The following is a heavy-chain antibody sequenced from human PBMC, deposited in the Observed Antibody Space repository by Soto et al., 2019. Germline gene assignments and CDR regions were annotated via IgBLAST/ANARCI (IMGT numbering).Heavy chain of an antibody. Sequence: GGSLRLSCAASGFSFVNYAMNWVRQAPGKGLEWVSGLSGSGTSTYYADSVKGRFTISRDNSRDTLSLQMNSLTADDTAVYYCAKATTNGGWFNPFDSWGQGALVTVSS. J-gene: IGHJ4*02. CDR2: LSGSGTST. D-gene: IGHD6-19*01. V-gene: IGHV3-23*01. CDR3: AKATTNGGWFNPFDS. CDR1: GFSFVNYA.